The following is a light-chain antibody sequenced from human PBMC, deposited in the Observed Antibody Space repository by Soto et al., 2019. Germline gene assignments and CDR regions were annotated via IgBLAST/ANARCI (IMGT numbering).Light chain of an antibody. CDR1: SSEVGGYNY. CDR2: DVS. V-gene: IGLV2-14*01. CDR3: SAYTSSSTLVV. J-gene: IGLJ2*01. Sequence: QSALTQPASVSGSPGQSITISCTGTSSEVGGYNYVSWYQQHPGKDPKLMIYDVSNRPSGVSNRVSGSKSGNTASLTISGLQAEDEADYYCSAYTSSSTLVVFGGGTKLTVL.